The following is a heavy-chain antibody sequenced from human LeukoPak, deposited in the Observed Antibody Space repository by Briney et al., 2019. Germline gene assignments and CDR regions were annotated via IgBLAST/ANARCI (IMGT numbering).Heavy chain of an antibody. D-gene: IGHD6-13*01. CDR1: GFTFSNCD. Sequence: GGSLRLSCAASGFTFSNCDMHWVRQVPGKGLEWVSAIGTSGDTYYPGSVKGRFTISRENAKNSLYLQMNSLRAGDTAVYYCARASHRSSWYYFDCWGQGTLVTVSS. J-gene: IGHJ4*02. V-gene: IGHV3-13*01. CDR2: IGTSGDT. CDR3: ARASHRSSWYYFDC.